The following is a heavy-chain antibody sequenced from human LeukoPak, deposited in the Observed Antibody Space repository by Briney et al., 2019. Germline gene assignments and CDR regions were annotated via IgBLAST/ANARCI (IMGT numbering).Heavy chain of an antibody. D-gene: IGHD3-10*01. V-gene: IGHV3-9*01. CDR1: GFTFSSYE. CDR2: ISWNSGSI. Sequence: PGGSLRLSCAASGFTFSSYEMSWVRQAPGKGLEWVSGISWNSGSIGYADSVKGRFTISRDNAKNSLYLQMNSLRAEDTALYYCAKDHYYGSGSYHKGAFDYWGQGTLVTVSS. J-gene: IGHJ4*02. CDR3: AKDHYYGSGSYHKGAFDY.